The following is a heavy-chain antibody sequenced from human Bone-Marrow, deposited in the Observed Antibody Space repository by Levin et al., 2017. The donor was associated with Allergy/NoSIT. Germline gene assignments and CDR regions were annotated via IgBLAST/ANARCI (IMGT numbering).Heavy chain of an antibody. CDR2: IWYDGSNK. CDR1: GFTFSNYG. J-gene: IGHJ4*02. Sequence: GESLKISCAASGFTFSNYGMHWVRQAPGKGLEWVAVIWYDGSNKNYAESVKGRFTISRDNSRNTLYLQMNSLRAEDTALYYCARDAFITMVRGYLDYCGQGALVTVSS. CDR3: ARDAFITMVRGYLDY. D-gene: IGHD3-10*01. V-gene: IGHV3-33*01.